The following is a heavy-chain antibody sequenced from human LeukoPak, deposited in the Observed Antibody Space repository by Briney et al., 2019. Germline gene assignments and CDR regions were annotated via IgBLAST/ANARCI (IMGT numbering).Heavy chain of an antibody. J-gene: IGHJ6*03. D-gene: IGHD3-3*01. Sequence: SETLSLTCTVSGGSISSGGYYWSWIRQHPGKGLEWIGYIYYSGSAYYNPSLKSRVTISVDTSKNQFSLKVSSGTAADTAVYYCARAPPYDFLSAFYMDVWGKGTTVTVSS. CDR3: ARAPPYDFLSAFYMDV. V-gene: IGHV4-31*03. CDR1: GGSISSGGYY. CDR2: IYYSGSA.